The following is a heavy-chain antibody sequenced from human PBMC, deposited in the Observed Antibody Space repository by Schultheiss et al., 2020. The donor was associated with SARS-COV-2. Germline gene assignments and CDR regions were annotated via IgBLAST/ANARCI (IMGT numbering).Heavy chain of an antibody. V-gene: IGHV4-34*01. J-gene: IGHJ6*02. CDR2: INHSGST. Sequence: SQTLSLTCAVYGGSFSGYYWSWIRQPPGKGLEWIGEINHSGSTNYNPSLKSRVTISVDTSKNQFSLKLSSVTAADTAVYYCARGRGYSGYDLYYGMDVWGQGTTVTVSS. CDR1: GGSFSGYY. D-gene: IGHD5-12*01. CDR3: ARGRGYSGYDLYYGMDV.